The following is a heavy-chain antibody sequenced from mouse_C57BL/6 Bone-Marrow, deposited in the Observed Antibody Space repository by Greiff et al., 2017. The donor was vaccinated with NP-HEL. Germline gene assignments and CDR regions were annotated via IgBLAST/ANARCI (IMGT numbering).Heavy chain of an antibody. D-gene: IGHD1-1*01. CDR1: GYTFTSYW. Sequence: VQLQQPGAELVKPGASVKMSCKASGYTFTSYWITWVKQRPGQGLEWIGDIYPGSGSTNYNEKFKSKATLTVDTSSSTAYMQLSSLTSEDSAVYYCATITTVVARGYFDVWGTGTTVTVSS. J-gene: IGHJ1*03. V-gene: IGHV1-55*01. CDR3: ATITTVVARGYFDV. CDR2: IYPGSGST.